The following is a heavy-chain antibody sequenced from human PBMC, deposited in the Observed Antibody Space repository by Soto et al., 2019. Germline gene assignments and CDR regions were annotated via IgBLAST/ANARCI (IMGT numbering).Heavy chain of an antibody. CDR1: GCTFSSYA. Sequence: ASVKVSCKASGCTFSSYASSWVRQAPGQGLEWMGGIIPIFGTANYAQKFQGRVTITADKSTSTADMELSSLRSEDTAVYYCGVGRSYYYYSGMGMWGQGTMVSVSS. V-gene: IGHV1-69*06. CDR2: IIPIFGTA. CDR3: GVGRSYYYYSGMGM. J-gene: IGHJ6*01. D-gene: IGHD3-10*01.